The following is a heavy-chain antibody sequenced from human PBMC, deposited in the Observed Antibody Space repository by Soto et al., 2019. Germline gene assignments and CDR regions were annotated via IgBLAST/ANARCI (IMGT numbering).Heavy chain of an antibody. D-gene: IGHD5-12*01. Sequence: SQTLSLTCAVSGDSVSSNSDTWNWIRQSPSRGLEWLGRTYYRSKWYNDYAVSVKSRIAINPDTSKNQFSLQLNSVTPEDTAVYYCARGKDGSIDYWGQGTLVTVSS. CDR1: GDSVSSNSDT. V-gene: IGHV6-1*01. CDR2: TYYRSKWYN. J-gene: IGHJ4*02. CDR3: ARGKDGSIDY.